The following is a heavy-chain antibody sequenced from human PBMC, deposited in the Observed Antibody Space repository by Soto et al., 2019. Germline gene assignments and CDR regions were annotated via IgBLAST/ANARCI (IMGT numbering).Heavy chain of an antibody. Sequence: GGSLRLSCATSGFSFSNFGMTWVRRAPGKGLESVSHITSGSSGSTYYADSVKGRFTISRDNAKNSLYLQMSSLRAVGTAVYYCAKRKYCPSTTCFDYWGQGTLVTVSS. CDR1: GFSFSNFG. CDR2: ITSGSSGST. V-gene: IGHV3-48*01. CDR3: AKRKYCPSTTCFDY. J-gene: IGHJ4*02. D-gene: IGHD2-2*01.